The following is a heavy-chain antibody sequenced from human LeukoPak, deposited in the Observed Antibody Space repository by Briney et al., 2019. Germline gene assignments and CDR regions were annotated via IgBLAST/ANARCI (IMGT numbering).Heavy chain of an antibody. D-gene: IGHD1-14*01. Sequence: GGSLRLXCAASGFTYDDYAMHWVRQTPGKGLECVSLISEDGGDTWYADSVKGRFTISRDNSKNSLYLQMNSLRAEDTAFYYCAKDKTRGPGDYWGQGTLVTVSS. CDR2: ISEDGGDT. J-gene: IGHJ4*02. CDR1: GFTYDDYA. CDR3: AKDKTRGPGDY. V-gene: IGHV3-43*02.